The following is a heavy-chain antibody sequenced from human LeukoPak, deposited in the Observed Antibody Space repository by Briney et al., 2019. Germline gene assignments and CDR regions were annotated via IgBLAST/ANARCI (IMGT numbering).Heavy chain of an antibody. D-gene: IGHD3-22*01. Sequence: SETLSLTCAVYGGSFSCYYWSWIRQPPGKGREGFGEINHSGSTNYNPSLKSRVTISVDTSKNQFSLKLSSVTAADTAVYYCARGHYYDSSGYYYVFRFLRPLDYWGQGTLVTVSS. J-gene: IGHJ4*02. CDR2: INHSGST. CDR3: ARGHYYDSSGYYYVFRFLRPLDY. V-gene: IGHV4-34*01. CDR1: GGSFSCYY.